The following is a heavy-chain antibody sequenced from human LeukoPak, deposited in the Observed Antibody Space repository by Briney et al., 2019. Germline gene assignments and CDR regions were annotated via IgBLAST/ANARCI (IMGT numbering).Heavy chain of an antibody. J-gene: IGHJ5*02. CDR3: ARDPTGAYCGGDCYSEAGWFDP. Sequence: GASVKVSCKASGYTFTSYGISWVRQAPGQGLEWMGWISAYNGNTNYAQKLQGRVTMTTDTSTSTAYMELRSLRSDDTAVYYCARDPTGAYCGGDCYSEAGWFDPWGQGTLVTVSS. D-gene: IGHD2-21*02. CDR1: GYTFTSYG. V-gene: IGHV1-18*01. CDR2: ISAYNGNT.